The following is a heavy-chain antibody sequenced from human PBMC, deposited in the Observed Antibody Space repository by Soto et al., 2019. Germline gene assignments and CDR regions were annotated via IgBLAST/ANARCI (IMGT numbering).Heavy chain of an antibody. J-gene: IGHJ4*02. V-gene: IGHV1-8*01. CDR2: MNPNSGNT. CDR3: ARRYSSGWYRVIDY. CDR1: GYTFTSYD. Sequence: ASVKVSCKASGYTFTSYDINWVRQATGQGLEWMGWMNPNSGNTGYAQKFQGRVTMTRNTSISTAYMELSSLRSEDTAVYYCARRYSSGWYRVIDYWGQGTLVTVSS. D-gene: IGHD6-19*01.